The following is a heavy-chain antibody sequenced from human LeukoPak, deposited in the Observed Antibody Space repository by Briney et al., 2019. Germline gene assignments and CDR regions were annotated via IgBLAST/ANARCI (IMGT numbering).Heavy chain of an antibody. CDR2: MNPNSGNT. V-gene: IGHV1-8*03. J-gene: IGHJ5*02. CDR1: GYTFTSNY. CDR3: ARRIAARSWRWFDP. D-gene: IGHD6-6*01. Sequence: ASVKVSCKAFGYTFTSNYMHWVRQATGQGLEWMGWMNPNSGNTGYAQKFQGRVTITRNTSISTAYMELSSLRSEDTAVYYCARRIAARSWRWFDPWGQGTLVTVSS.